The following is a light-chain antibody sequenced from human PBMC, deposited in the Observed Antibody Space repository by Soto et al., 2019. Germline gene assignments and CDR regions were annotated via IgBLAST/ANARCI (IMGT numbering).Light chain of an antibody. J-gene: IGLJ2*01. CDR2: GNF. V-gene: IGLV1-40*01. CDR1: SSSIGAGYD. CDR3: QSYDSSLSGVV. Sequence: QSVLTQPPSVSVAPGQRVTISCAGGSSSIGAGYDVHWYQQLPGTAPKLLIYGNFNRPSGVPDRFSGSESGTSASLAITGLQAGDEADYYCQSYDSSLSGVVFGGGTKLTVL.